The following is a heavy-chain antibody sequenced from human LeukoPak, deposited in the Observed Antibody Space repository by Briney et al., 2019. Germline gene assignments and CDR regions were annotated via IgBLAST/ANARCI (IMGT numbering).Heavy chain of an antibody. D-gene: IGHD3-10*01. Sequence: ASVKVSCKASGYTFTSYAIHWVRQAPGQRLEWMGWINTGNGNTKYSQNFQGRVTITRDTSASTAYMDLSSLRSEDTAVYCCARDESYAVYWGQGTLVTVSS. CDR1: GYTFTSYA. J-gene: IGHJ4*02. V-gene: IGHV1-3*04. CDR2: INTGNGNT. CDR3: ARDESYAVY.